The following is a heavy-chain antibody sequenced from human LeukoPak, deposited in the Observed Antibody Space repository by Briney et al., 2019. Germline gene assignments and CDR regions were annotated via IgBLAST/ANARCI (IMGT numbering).Heavy chain of an antibody. Sequence: GGSLRLSCEAYGFSLNIYWMHWVRQAPGEGPVWVSRISVDGRSTAYADSVKGRFTISRDNAKNTLYLGMNSLRADDTAVYYCAREGYSTGWYFFDNWGRGTRVTVSS. CDR2: ISVDGRST. CDR3: AREGYSTGWYFFDN. CDR1: GFSLNIYW. V-gene: IGHV3-74*03. D-gene: IGHD6-13*01. J-gene: IGHJ4*02.